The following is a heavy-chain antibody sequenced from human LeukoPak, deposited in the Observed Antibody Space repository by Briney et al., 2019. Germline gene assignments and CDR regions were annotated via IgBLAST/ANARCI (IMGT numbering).Heavy chain of an antibody. J-gene: IGHJ4*02. Sequence: PGGSLRLSCAASGFTFSSYSMNWVRQAPGKGLEWVSYISGSSTTIYYADSVKGRFTISRDNAKNSLYLQMNGLRDEDTAVYYCARNTVTNYFDYWGQGTLVTVSS. CDR3: ARNTVTNYFDY. CDR2: ISGSSTTI. D-gene: IGHD4-17*01. V-gene: IGHV3-48*02. CDR1: GFTFSSYS.